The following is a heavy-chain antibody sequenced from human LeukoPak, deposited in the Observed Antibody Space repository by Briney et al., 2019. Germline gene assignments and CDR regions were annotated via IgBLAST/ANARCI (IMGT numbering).Heavy chain of an antibody. CDR3: AKDWGNKFASSSSYLDS. CDR2: IKTDGSST. D-gene: IGHD2/OR15-2a*01. J-gene: IGHJ4*02. CDR1: GFTFSNYW. Sequence: QPGGSLRLSCAASGFTFSNYWMHWVRHAPGKGLVWVSRIKTDGSSTSYVDSVKGRFTISRDNAKNTLYLQMNGLRPEDTAVYFCAKDWGNKFASSSSYLDSWGQGTLVTVSS. V-gene: IGHV3-74*01.